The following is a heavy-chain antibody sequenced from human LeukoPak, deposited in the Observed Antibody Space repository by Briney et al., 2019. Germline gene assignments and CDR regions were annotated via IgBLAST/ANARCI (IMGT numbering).Heavy chain of an antibody. Sequence: GGSLRLSCAASGFTFSNAWMSWVRQAPGKGLEWVGRIKSKTDGGTTDYAAPVKGRFTISRDDSKNTLYLQMNSLKTEDTAVYCCTTLYYDSSGYYFDYWGQGTLVTVSS. V-gene: IGHV3-15*01. J-gene: IGHJ4*02. CDR3: TTLYYDSSGYYFDY. CDR1: GFTFSNAW. D-gene: IGHD3-22*01. CDR2: IKSKTDGGTT.